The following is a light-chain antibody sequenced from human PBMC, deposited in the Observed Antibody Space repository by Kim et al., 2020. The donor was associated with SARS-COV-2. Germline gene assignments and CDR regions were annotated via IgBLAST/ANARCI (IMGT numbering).Light chain of an antibody. Sequence: SASVGDRVTSTCRASENIGTWLAWYQQKPGRAPSLLIYLASTLESGVPSRFSCTGSGTEFSLSITSLQPDDFATYYCQHYSRFPYTFGQGTKLEI. V-gene: IGKV1-5*03. CDR1: ENIGTW. CDR2: LAS. CDR3: QHYSRFPYT. J-gene: IGKJ2*01.